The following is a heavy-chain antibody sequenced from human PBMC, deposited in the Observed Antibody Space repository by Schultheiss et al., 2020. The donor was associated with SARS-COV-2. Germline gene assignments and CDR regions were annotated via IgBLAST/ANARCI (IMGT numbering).Heavy chain of an antibody. Sequence: SQTLSLTCAVSSGSISSYYWSWIRQPAGKGLEWIGYIYYSWSTNYNPSLKSRVAISVDTSKNQFSLRLSSVTAADTAVYYCARGGTWNDRREDFDIWGQGTMVTVSS. D-gene: IGHD1-1*01. CDR2: IYYSWST. CDR3: ARGGTWNDRREDFDI. V-gene: IGHV4-59*01. CDR1: SGSISSYY. J-gene: IGHJ3*02.